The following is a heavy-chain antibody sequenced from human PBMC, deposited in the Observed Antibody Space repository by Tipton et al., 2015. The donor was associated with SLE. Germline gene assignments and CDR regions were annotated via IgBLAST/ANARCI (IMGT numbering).Heavy chain of an antibody. D-gene: IGHD5-24*01. CDR3: AREAVDKDGALDI. V-gene: IGHV4-61*02. J-gene: IGHJ3*02. Sequence: TLSLTCTVSGGSISSGYYFWSWVRQPAGRGLEWFGRIFSSGDTNYNPSLKSRVTISLDTSKNQVSLRLTSLTAADMAVYYCAREAVDKDGALDIWGQGTTVIVSS. CDR2: IFSSGDT. CDR1: GGSISSGYYF.